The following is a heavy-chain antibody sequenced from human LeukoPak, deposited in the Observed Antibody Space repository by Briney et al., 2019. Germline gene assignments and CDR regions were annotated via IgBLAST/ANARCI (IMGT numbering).Heavy chain of an antibody. J-gene: IGHJ4*02. CDR2: ISGGGGST. CDR3: AKEPYYYDSSGLFDY. Sequence: GGSLRLSCAASGFTFSSYAMSWVRQAPGKGLEWVSAISGGGGSTYYADSVKGRFTISRDNSKNTLYLQMNSLRAEDTAVYYCAKEPYYYDSSGLFDYWGQGTLVTVSS. V-gene: IGHV3-23*01. CDR1: GFTFSSYA. D-gene: IGHD3-22*01.